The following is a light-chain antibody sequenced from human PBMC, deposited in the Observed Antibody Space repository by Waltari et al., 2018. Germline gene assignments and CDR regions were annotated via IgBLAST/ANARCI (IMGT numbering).Light chain of an antibody. J-gene: IGKJ4*01. CDR1: QDFSSF. Sequence: IVLTPSPATLSLSPGERATLSCRASQDFSSFLAWYQQKPGQAPRLLIYEASIRATGVPARFSGSGPGSDFTLTISSLEPEDSAVYYCQQRSSSITFGGGTKVEIK. CDR2: EAS. CDR3: QQRSSSIT. V-gene: IGKV3D-11*01.